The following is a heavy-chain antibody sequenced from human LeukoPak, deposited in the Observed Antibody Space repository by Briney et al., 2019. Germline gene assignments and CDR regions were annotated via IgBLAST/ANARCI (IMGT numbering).Heavy chain of an antibody. CDR2: IYYSGST. CDR3: ARGPKNSGSSFDP. J-gene: IGHJ5*02. CDR1: GGSISSGNYY. D-gene: IGHD1-7*01. Sequence: SQTLSLTCSVSGGSISSGNYYWTWIRQPPEKGLEWIGYIYYSGSTYYNPSLKSRINISVDTSKNQFSLKLSYVTAADTAVYYCARGPKNSGSSFDPWGQGTLVTVSS. V-gene: IGHV4-30-4*08.